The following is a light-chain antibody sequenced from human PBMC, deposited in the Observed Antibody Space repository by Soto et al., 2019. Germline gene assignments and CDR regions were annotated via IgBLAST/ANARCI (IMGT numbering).Light chain of an antibody. CDR1: SGHSSYA. Sequence: QPVLTQSPSASASMGDSVKLTCTLGSGHSSYAIAWHQQQPEKGPRYLMKLNSDGSHSKGDGIPDRFSGSSSGAERYLTISSLQSEDEADYYCQTWVTGIVVFGGGTKLTVL. CDR3: QTWVTGIVV. J-gene: IGLJ2*01. CDR2: LNSDGSH. V-gene: IGLV4-69*01.